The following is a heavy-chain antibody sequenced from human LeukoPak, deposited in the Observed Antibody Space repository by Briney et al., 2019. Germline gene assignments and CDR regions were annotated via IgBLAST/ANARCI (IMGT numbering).Heavy chain of an antibody. Sequence: SVKVSCKASGGTFSSYAIRWVRQAPGQGLEWMGGIIPIFGTANYAQKFQGRVTITADESTSTAYMELSSLRSEDTAVYYCAREWTGYSSFDPWGQGTPVTVSS. CDR1: GGTFSSYA. CDR2: IIPIFGTA. V-gene: IGHV1-69*13. J-gene: IGHJ5*02. D-gene: IGHD6-19*01. CDR3: AREWTGYSSFDP.